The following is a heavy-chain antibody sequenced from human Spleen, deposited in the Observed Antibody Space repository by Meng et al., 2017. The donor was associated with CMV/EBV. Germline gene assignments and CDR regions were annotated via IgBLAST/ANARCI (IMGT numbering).Heavy chain of an antibody. V-gene: IGHV3-21*01. J-gene: IGHJ6*02. CDR3: ARMITMVRGADYYHGMGV. D-gene: IGHD3-10*01. CDR2: ISSSSSYI. Sequence: GESLKISCAASGFTFSSYSMNWVRQAPGKGLEWVSSISSSSSYIYYADSVKGRFTISRDNAKNSLYLQMNSLRAEDTAVYYCARMITMVRGADYYHGMGVWGQGTTVTVSS. CDR1: GFTFSSYS.